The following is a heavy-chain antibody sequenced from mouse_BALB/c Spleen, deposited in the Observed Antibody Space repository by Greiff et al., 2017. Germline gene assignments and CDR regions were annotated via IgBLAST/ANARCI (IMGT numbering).Heavy chain of an antibody. J-gene: IGHJ3*01. CDR3: TRGAYGNYAMDY. D-gene: IGHD2-1*01. CDR2: INPSNGGT. CDR1: GYTFTSYY. V-gene: IGHV1S81*02. Sequence: QVQLQQSGAELVKPGASVKLSCKASGYTFTSYYMYWVKQRPGQGLEWIGEINPSNGGTNFNEKFKSKATLTVDKSSSTAYMQLSSLTSEDSAVYYCTRGAYGNYAMDYWGQGTLVTVSA.